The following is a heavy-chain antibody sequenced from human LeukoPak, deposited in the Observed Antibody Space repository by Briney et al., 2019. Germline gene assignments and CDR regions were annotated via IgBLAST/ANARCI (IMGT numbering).Heavy chain of an antibody. CDR1: GFPFSSYE. CDR2: ISSSSSYI. Sequence: GSLILSCAASGFPFSSYEMNWVRQAPGKGLEWVSSISSSSSYIYYADSVKGQFTISRDNAKNSLYLQMNSLRDEDTAVYYCARGPGWVDYWGQGTLVTVSS. J-gene: IGHJ4*02. CDR3: ARGPGWVDY. D-gene: IGHD6-19*01. V-gene: IGHV3-21*01.